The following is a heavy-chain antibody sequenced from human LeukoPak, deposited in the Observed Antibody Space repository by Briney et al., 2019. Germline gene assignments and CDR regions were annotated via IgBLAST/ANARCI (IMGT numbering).Heavy chain of an antibody. CDR3: ASGRSGFTTIFLFDP. Sequence: SETLSLTCTVSGYSISSGYYWGWIRQPPGKGLEWIGSIYHSGSTYYNPSLKSRVTISVDTSKNQFSLKLSSVTAADTAVYYCASGRSGFTTIFLFDPWGQGTLVTVSS. V-gene: IGHV4-38-2*02. CDR1: GYSISSGYY. D-gene: IGHD3-3*01. CDR2: IYHSGST. J-gene: IGHJ5*02.